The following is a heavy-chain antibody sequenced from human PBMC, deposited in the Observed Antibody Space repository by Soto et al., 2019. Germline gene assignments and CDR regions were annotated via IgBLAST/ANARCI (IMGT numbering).Heavy chain of an antibody. D-gene: IGHD3-22*01. CDR2: INPSGGST. V-gene: IGHV1-46*01. Sequence: ASVKVSCKASGYTFTSYYMHWVRQAPGQGLEWMGIINPSGGSTSYAQKFQGRVTMTRDTSTSTVYMELSSLRSEDTAVYYCARDLEGLPNYYDSSGYYSAVRNDAFDIWGQGTMVTV. CDR3: ARDLEGLPNYYDSSGYYSAVRNDAFDI. J-gene: IGHJ3*02. CDR1: GYTFTSYY.